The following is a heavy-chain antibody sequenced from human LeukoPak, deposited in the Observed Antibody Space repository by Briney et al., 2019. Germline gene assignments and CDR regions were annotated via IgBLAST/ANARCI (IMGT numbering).Heavy chain of an antibody. Sequence: KPSQTLSLTCTVSGGSISSGSYYWSWIRQPAGKGLEWIGRIYTSGSTNYNPSLKSRVTISVDTSKNQFSLKLSSVTAADTAVYYCASGHTTPNRYSSGWYYFDYWGQGTLVTVSS. J-gene: IGHJ4*02. D-gene: IGHD6-19*01. CDR1: GGSISSGSYY. V-gene: IGHV4-61*02. CDR2: IYTSGST. CDR3: ASGHTTPNRYSSGWYYFDY.